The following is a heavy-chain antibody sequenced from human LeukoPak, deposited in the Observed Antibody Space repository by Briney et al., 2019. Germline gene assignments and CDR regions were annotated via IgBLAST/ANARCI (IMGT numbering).Heavy chain of an antibody. V-gene: IGHV3-15*01. D-gene: IGHD3-10*01. CDR3: TRGYWFVP. J-gene: IGHJ5*02. CDR2: IKSKTDGGTT. Sequence: NPGGSLRLSCAASGFTFSNALMSWVRQTRGKGLEWVGRIKSKTDGGTTDHAAPVKGRFTISRDDSKNTLYLQMNSLKTEDTAVYYCTRGYWFVPWGQGTLVTVSS. CDR1: GFTFSNAL.